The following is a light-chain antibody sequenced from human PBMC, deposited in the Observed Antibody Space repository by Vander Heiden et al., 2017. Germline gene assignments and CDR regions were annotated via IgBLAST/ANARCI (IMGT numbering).Light chain of an antibody. Sequence: SSELTQDPAVSVALGHPVRITCQGDSLRSYYASWYQQKPGQAPVLVIYGKNSRPSGIPDRFSGSSSGNTASLTITGVQAEDEADYYCNSRDSSGNVFVVFGGGTKLTV. CDR1: SLRSYY. V-gene: IGLV3-19*01. J-gene: IGLJ2*01. CDR2: GKN. CDR3: NSRDSSGNVFVV.